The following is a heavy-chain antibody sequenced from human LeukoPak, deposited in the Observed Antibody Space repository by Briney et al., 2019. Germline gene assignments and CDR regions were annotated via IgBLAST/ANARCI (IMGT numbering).Heavy chain of an antibody. CDR3: ARRNVVVPAAMWRGLGYYYGMDV. CDR2: INPNSGGT. V-gene: IGHV1-2*02. D-gene: IGHD2-2*01. CDR1: GYTFTSYG. Sequence: GASVKVSCRASGYTFTSYGISWVRQAPGQGLEWMGWINPNSGGTNYAQKFQGRVTMTRDTSISTAYMELSRLRSDDTAVYYCARRNVVVPAAMWRGLGYYYGMDVWGQGTTVTVSS. J-gene: IGHJ6*02.